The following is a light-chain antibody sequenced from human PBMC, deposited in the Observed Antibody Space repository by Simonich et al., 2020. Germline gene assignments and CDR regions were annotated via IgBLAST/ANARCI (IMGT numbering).Light chain of an antibody. Sequence: SYVLTLPPSVSVAPGKTARITCGGNNIGSKRVHWYQQKPGQAPVLVVDDDSDRPAGIPERFSGSKTGNTASLTISGLQAEDEADYYCCSYAGSSTLVFGGGTKLTVL. CDR1: NIGSKR. CDR3: CSYAGSSTLV. CDR2: DDS. J-gene: IGLJ3*02. V-gene: IGLV3-21*03.